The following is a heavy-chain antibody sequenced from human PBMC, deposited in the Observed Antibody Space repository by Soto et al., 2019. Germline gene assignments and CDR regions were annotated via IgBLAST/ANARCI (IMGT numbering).Heavy chain of an antibody. Sequence: QVQLVQSGAEVKKPGASVKVSCKASGYTFTSYGISWVRQAPGQGLEWMGWISAYNGNTNYAQKLQGRVTMTTDTTTSTDYMELRSLRSDDTAVYYCARDEGVYYDSSGYYVWGQGTLVTVSS. D-gene: IGHD3-22*01. CDR1: GYTFTSYG. CDR2: ISAYNGNT. CDR3: ARDEGVYYDSSGYYV. J-gene: IGHJ4*02. V-gene: IGHV1-18*01.